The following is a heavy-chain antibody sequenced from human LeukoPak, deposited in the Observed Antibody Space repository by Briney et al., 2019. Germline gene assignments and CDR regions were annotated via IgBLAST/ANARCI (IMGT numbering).Heavy chain of an antibody. Sequence: ASVKVSCKASGYTFTSYGISWVRQAPGQGLEWMGWISAYNGNTNYAQKLQGRVTMTTDTSTSTAYMELRSLRSDDTAVYYCARDTARYDFWSGYSHNWFDPWGQGTLVTVSS. CDR2: ISAYNGNT. V-gene: IGHV1-18*01. CDR1: GYTFTSYG. J-gene: IGHJ5*02. CDR3: ARDTARYDFWSGYSHNWFDP. D-gene: IGHD3-3*01.